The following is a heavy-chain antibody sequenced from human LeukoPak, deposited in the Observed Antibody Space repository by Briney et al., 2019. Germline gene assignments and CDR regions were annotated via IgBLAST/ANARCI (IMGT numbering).Heavy chain of an antibody. Sequence: SALLPICCTAAGAISSNCYWCCLLQPPPGGLQWIGYINYSGSTNYNPSLKSRVTISVDTSKNQLSLKLSSVTAADTAVYYCARRVGTMQPFDYWGQGTLVTVSS. V-gene: IGHV4-59*08. CDR2: INYSGST. J-gene: IGHJ4*02. CDR1: GAISSNCY. D-gene: IGHD5-12*01. CDR3: ARRVGTMQPFDY.